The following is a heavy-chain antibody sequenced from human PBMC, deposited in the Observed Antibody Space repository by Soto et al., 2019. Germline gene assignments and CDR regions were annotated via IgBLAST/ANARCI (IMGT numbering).Heavy chain of an antibody. V-gene: IGHV5-51*01. CDR1: GYSFTSYW. CDR2: IYPGDSDT. Sequence: PGESLKISCKGSGYSFTSYWIGWVRQMPGKGLEWMGIIYPGDSDTRYSPSFQGQVTISADKSISTAYLQWSSLKASDTAMYYCARIQVAAADPYHYYGMDVWGQGTTVTVSS. D-gene: IGHD6-13*01. J-gene: IGHJ6*02. CDR3: ARIQVAAADPYHYYGMDV.